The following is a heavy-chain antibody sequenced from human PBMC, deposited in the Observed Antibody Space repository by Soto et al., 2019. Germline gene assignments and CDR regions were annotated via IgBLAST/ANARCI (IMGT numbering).Heavy chain of an antibody. CDR2: IIPILGIA. Sequence: GASVKVSCKASGGTFSSYTISWVRQAPGQGLEWMGRIIPILGIANYAQKFQGRVTITADKSTSTAYMELSSLRSEDTAVYYCARELFRGGSQYYYYYGMYVWGQGTTLTVSS. J-gene: IGHJ6*02. D-gene: IGHD2-15*01. CDR3: ARELFRGGSQYYYYYGMYV. V-gene: IGHV1-69*04. CDR1: GGTFSSYT.